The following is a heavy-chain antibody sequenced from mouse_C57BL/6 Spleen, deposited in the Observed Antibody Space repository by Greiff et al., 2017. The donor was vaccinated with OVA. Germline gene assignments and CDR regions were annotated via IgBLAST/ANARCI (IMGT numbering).Heavy chain of an antibody. D-gene: IGHD1-1*01. CDR3: TREEVITTDYFDY. J-gene: IGHJ2*01. V-gene: IGHV1-5*01. CDR2: IYPGNSDT. CDR1: GYTFTSYW. Sequence: VQLQQSGTVLARPGASVKMSCKTSGYTFTSYWMHWVKQRPGQGLEWIGAIYPGNSDTSYNQKFKGKAKLTAVTSASTAYMELSSLTNEDSAVYYCTREEVITTDYFDYWGQGTTLTVSS.